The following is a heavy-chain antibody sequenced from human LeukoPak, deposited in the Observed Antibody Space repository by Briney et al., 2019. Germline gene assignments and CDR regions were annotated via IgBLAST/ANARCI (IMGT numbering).Heavy chain of an antibody. CDR3: ARDYSGHWYFDL. D-gene: IGHD4-11*01. CDR2: INSDGSST. CDR1: GFTFSSYW. Sequence: GGSLRPSCAASGFTFSSYWMHWVRQAPGKGLVWVSRINSDGSSTSYADSVKGRFTISRDNAKNTLYLQMNSLRAEDTAVYYCARDYSGHWYFDLWGRGTLVTVSS. V-gene: IGHV3-74*01. J-gene: IGHJ2*01.